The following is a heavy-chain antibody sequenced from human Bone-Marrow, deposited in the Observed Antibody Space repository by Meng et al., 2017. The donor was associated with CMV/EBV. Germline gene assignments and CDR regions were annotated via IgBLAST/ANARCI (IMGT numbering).Heavy chain of an antibody. CDR3: AKDSGYCSSTSCYTFDY. Sequence: GESLKISCAASGFTFSSYSMNWVRQAPGKGLEWVAFIRYDGSNKYYADSVKGRFTISRDNSKNTLYLQMNSLRAEDTAVYYCAKDSGYCSSTSCYTFDYWGQGTLVTVYS. CDR1: GFTFSSYS. CDR2: IRYDGSNK. V-gene: IGHV3-30*02. J-gene: IGHJ4*02. D-gene: IGHD2-2*02.